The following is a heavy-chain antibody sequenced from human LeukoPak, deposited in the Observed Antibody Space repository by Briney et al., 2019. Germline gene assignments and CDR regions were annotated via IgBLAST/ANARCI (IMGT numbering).Heavy chain of an antibody. D-gene: IGHD5-18*01. V-gene: IGHV3-30*09. Sequence: GGSLRLSCAASGFTFSNSPLHWVRQAPGKGLEWVAVLSYDGSITYYADSVKGRFAISRDNSKSTLYLQMNSLRAEDTAVYYCARDRDTAMGLWGQGTLVTVSS. CDR3: ARDRDTAMGL. CDR2: LSYDGSIT. J-gene: IGHJ4*02. CDR1: GFTFSNSP.